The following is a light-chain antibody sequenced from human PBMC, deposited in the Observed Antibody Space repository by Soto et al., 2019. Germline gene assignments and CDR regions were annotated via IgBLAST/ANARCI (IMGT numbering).Light chain of an antibody. V-gene: IGLV1-44*01. CDR1: SSNIGSHT. Sequence: QAVVTQSPSASGTPGQRITISCSGSSSNIGSHTVNWHQQVPGTAPILLIYSNNERPSGVPDRFSGSKSGTSASLAISGLQSGDEADYYCAAWDDSLNGVIFGGGTKLTVL. CDR3: AAWDDSLNGVI. CDR2: SNN. J-gene: IGLJ2*01.